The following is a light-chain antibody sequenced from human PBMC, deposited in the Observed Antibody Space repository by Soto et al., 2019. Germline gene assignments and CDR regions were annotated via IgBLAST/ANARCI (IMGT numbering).Light chain of an antibody. CDR3: QQVKSFLPLQ. Sequence: IQLTNSPSSLSASVGDSVTITCRPSQDFSSHLARYPEKPENDPKVMIYAAFTFESGITARFSGSGYGTDFTLTISILQAEDFAAYYCQQVKSFLPLQFGGGTEVDIK. J-gene: IGKJ4*02. CDR2: AAF. V-gene: IGKV1-9*01. CDR1: QDFSSH.